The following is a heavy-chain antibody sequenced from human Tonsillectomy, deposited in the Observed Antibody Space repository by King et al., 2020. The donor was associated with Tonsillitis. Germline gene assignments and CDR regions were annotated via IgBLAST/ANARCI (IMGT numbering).Heavy chain of an antibody. J-gene: IGHJ5*02. D-gene: IGHD3-3*01. CDR1: GGSISRYY. Sequence: MQLQESGPGLVKPSETLSLTCIVSGGSISRYYWSWIRQSPGKGLEWIGYIDYSGSTNYNPSLKSRVTISVDTSKNQFSLKVSSVTAADTAVYYFARDFCDFWSGNWFDPWGQGTLVTVSS. V-gene: IGHV4-59*01. CDR2: IDYSGST. CDR3: ARDFCDFWSGNWFDP.